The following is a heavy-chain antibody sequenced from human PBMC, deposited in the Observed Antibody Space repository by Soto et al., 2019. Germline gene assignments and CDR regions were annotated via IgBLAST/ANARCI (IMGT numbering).Heavy chain of an antibody. CDR3: AREPAEQYYFDY. D-gene: IGHD4-4*01. CDR1: GYTFTSYG. Sequence: ASVKVYCKASGYTFTSYGISLVRQAPGQGLEWMGWISAYNGNTNYAQKLQGRVTMTTDTSTSTAYMELRSLRSDDTAVYYCAREPAEQYYFDYWGQGTLVTVSS. J-gene: IGHJ4*02. CDR2: ISAYNGNT. V-gene: IGHV1-18*01.